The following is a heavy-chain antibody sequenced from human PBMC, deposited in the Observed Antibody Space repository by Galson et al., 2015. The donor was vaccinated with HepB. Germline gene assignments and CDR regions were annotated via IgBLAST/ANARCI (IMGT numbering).Heavy chain of an antibody. D-gene: IGHD1-26*01. CDR2: INAGSGNT. J-gene: IGHJ4*02. V-gene: IGHV1-3*01. CDR1: GYPFTKFA. Sequence: SVKVSCKASGYPFTKFAMHWVRQAPGQRLEWMGWINAGSGNTKYSQKIQGRVTITRDTSASTAYMELSSPRSEDTAVYYCARGWVDYWGQGTLVTVSS. CDR3: ARGWVDY.